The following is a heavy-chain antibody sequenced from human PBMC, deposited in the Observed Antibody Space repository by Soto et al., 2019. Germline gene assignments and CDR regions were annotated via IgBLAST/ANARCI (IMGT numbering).Heavy chain of an antibody. CDR3: AHRHDLGGFDI. V-gene: IGHV2-5*01. CDR1: GFSLNTRAVG. J-gene: IGHJ3*02. CDR2: INWNDDE. Sequence: SGPTLVNPTQTLTLTCTFSGFSLNTRAVGVGWIRQPPGKALEWLALINWNDDERYSPSLKDRLTITKDTSRNHVVLTMTNVDPVDTATYYCAHRHDLGGFDIWGQGTTVTVSS. D-gene: IGHD2-15*01.